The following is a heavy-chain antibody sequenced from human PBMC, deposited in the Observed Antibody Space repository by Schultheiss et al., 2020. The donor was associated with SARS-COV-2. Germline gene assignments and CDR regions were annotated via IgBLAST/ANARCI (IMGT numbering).Heavy chain of an antibody. Sequence: SQTLSLTCTVSGGSISSGVYYWSWIRQHPGKGLEWIGYIYYSGSTYYNPSLKSRVTISVDTSKNQFSLKLSSVTAADTAVYYCARGLKVAAAGSKDYWGQGTLVTVSS. CDR2: IYYSGST. CDR1: GGSISSGVYY. V-gene: IGHV4-30-4*08. CDR3: ARGLKVAAAGSKDY. J-gene: IGHJ4*02. D-gene: IGHD6-13*01.